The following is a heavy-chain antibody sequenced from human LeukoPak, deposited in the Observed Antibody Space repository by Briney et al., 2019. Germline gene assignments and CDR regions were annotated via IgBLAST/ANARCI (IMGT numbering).Heavy chain of an antibody. D-gene: IGHD5-12*01. CDR1: GGSISSYY. V-gene: IGHV4-59*12. Sequence: SETLSLTCTVSGGSISSYYWSWIRQPPGKGLEWIGEIYHSGSTNYNPSLKSRVTISVDKSKNQFSLKLSSVTAADTAVYYCARRAGFEPDAFDIWGQGTMVTVSS. J-gene: IGHJ3*02. CDR2: IYHSGST. CDR3: ARRAGFEPDAFDI.